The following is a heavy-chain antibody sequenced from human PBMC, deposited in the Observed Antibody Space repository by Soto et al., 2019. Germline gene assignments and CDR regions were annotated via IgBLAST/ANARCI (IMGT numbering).Heavy chain of an antibody. J-gene: IGHJ4*02. D-gene: IGHD3-16*01. CDR1: GYTFTSYG. V-gene: IGHV1-18*01. Sequence: ASVKVSCKASGYTFTSYGISWVRQAPGQGLEWMGWISAYNGNTNYAQKLQGRVTMTTDTSTSTAYMELRSLRSDDTAGYDGARAGDGLRGGEGYFDYWGQGTLVTVSS. CDR3: ARAGDGLRGGEGYFDY. CDR2: ISAYNGNT.